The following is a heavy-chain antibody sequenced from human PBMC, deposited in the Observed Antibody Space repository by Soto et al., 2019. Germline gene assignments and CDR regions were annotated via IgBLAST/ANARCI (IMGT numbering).Heavy chain of an antibody. V-gene: IGHV3-73*01. Sequence: EVQLVESGGGLVQPGGSLKLSCAASGFTFSGSAVHWVRQASGKGLEWFGRIRSKANSYATAYAASVKGRFTISRDDSKNTAYLQMNSLRTEDTAVYYCSRHVAAAGTGYYMDVWGKGTTVTVSS. D-gene: IGHD6-13*01. CDR2: IRSKANSYAT. CDR1: GFTFSGSA. J-gene: IGHJ6*03. CDR3: SRHVAAAGTGYYMDV.